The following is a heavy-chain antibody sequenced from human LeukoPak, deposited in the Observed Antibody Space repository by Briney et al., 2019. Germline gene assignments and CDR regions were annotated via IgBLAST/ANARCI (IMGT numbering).Heavy chain of an antibody. Sequence: PSETLSLTCTVSGGSISSSSYYWGWIRQPPGKGLEWIGSIYYSGSTYYNPSLKSRVTISVDTSKNQFSLKLSSVTAADTAVYYCARHTLRGVIIPTLYDYWGQGTLVTVSS. V-gene: IGHV4-39*01. CDR2: IYYSGST. CDR3: ARHTLRGVIIPTLYDY. D-gene: IGHD3-3*01. CDR1: GGSISSSSYY. J-gene: IGHJ4*02.